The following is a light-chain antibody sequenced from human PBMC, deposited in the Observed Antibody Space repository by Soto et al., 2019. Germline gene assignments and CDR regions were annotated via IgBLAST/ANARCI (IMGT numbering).Light chain of an antibody. CDR2: DVS. V-gene: IGLV2-11*01. CDR3: CSYAGSNTSI. Sequence: QSALTQPRSVSGSPGQSVTISCTGTTSDVGNYNYVSWYQQYPGKAPKVMIYDVSKRPSGVPDRFSGSKSGNTASLTISGLQAEDEADYYCCSYAGSNTSIFGGGTKLTVL. CDR1: TSDVGNYNY. J-gene: IGLJ2*01.